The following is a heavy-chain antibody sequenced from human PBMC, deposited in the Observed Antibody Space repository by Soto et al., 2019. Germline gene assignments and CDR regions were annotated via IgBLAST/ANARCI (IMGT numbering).Heavy chain of an antibody. CDR1: GFTVSSNY. CDR3: ARYYYDSSGYSGMDV. D-gene: IGHD3-22*01. J-gene: IGHJ6*02. Sequence: PGGSLRLSCAASGFTVSSNYMSWVRQAPGKGLEWVSVIYSGGSTYYADSVKGRFTISRDNSKNTLYLQMNSLRAEDTAVYYCARYYYDSSGYSGMDVWGQGTTVTVSS. CDR2: IYSGGST. V-gene: IGHV3-66*01.